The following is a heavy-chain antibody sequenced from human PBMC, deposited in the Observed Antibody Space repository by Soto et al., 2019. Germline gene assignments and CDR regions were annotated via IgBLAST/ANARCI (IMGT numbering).Heavy chain of an antibody. Sequence: SETLSLTCTVSGGSISSYYWSWIRQPPGKGLEWIGYIYYSGSTNYNPSLKSRVTISVDTSKNQFSLKLSSVTAADTAVYYCARDRAHDYGDFFDYWGQGTLVTVSS. J-gene: IGHJ4*02. CDR2: IYYSGST. V-gene: IGHV4-59*01. CDR3: ARDRAHDYGDFFDY. D-gene: IGHD4-17*01. CDR1: GGSISSYY.